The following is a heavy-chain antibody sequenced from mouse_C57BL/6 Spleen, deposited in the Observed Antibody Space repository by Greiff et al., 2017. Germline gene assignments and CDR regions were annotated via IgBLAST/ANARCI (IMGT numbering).Heavy chain of an antibody. Sequence: QVQLQQPGAELVRPGSSVKLSCKASGYTFTSYWMHWVKQRPIQGLEWIGNIYPSDSETHYNQKFKDKATLTVDKSSSTAYMQLSSLTSEDSAVYYCAREGGTAVVAPFAYWGQGTLVTVSA. V-gene: IGHV1-52*01. CDR1: GYTFTSYW. J-gene: IGHJ3*01. CDR2: IYPSDSET. CDR3: AREGGTAVVAPFAY. D-gene: IGHD1-1*01.